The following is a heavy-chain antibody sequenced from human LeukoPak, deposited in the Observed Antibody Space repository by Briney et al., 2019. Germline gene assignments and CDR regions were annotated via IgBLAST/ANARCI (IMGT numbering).Heavy chain of an antibody. CDR1: GGSISSSSYY. D-gene: IGHD3-22*01. V-gene: IGHV4-39*01. J-gene: IGHJ3*02. Sequence: SETLSLTCTVSGGSISSSSYYWGWIRQPPGKGLEWIGSIYYSGITYYHASLKSRVTISVDTSKNQFSLKLSSVTAADTAVYYCARPYDSSGYRPGAFDIWGQGTMVTVSS. CDR2: IYYSGIT. CDR3: ARPYDSSGYRPGAFDI.